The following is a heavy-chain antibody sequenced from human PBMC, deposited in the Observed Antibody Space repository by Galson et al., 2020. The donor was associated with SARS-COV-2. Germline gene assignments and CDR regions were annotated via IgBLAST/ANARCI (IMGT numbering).Heavy chain of an antibody. CDR3: ARHVLVRGRLGGLDV. CDR1: GGSVSSVSNY. Sequence: ETSETLSLTCTVSGGSVSSVSNYWGWIRQPPGKGLEWIGSMYYTRNAYHNPSLERRVAISVDTSKNQFSLKLSSVTAADTAVYYCARHVLVRGRLGGLDVWGQGTTVTVAS. V-gene: IGHV4-39*01. D-gene: IGHD3-10*01. J-gene: IGHJ6*02. CDR2: MYYTRNA.